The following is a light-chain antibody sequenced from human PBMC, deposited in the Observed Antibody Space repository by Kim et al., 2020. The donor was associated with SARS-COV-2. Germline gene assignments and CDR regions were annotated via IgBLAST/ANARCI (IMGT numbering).Light chain of an antibody. CDR2: KAS. V-gene: IGKV1-5*03. CDR1: QSISSW. Sequence: SPSVGDRVTITCRASQSISSWLAWYQQKPGKAPKLLIYKASSLESGVPSRFSGSGSGTEFTLTISSLQPDDFATYYCQQYNSYPYTFGQGTKLEIK. CDR3: QQYNSYPYT. J-gene: IGKJ2*01.